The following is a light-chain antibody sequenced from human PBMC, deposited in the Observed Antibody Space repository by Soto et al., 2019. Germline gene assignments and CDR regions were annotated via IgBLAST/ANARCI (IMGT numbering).Light chain of an antibody. Sequence: DIQMTQSPSSLSASVGDRVTITCRASQAISNYLAWYQQKPGKVPKLLIYAASTLQSGVPSRFSGSGSGTDFNLTISGLQPEDVAPYYCQKYNGAPRTFGPGTKLDIK. CDR2: AAS. CDR3: QKYNGAPRT. V-gene: IGKV1-27*01. J-gene: IGKJ3*01. CDR1: QAISNY.